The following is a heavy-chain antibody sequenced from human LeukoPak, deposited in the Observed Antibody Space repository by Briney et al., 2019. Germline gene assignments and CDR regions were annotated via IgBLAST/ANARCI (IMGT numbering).Heavy chain of an antibody. CDR3: ARDGSRWLQGQEPLIPLLFDL. D-gene: IGHD5-24*01. CDR1: GFTFSSYG. CDR2: ISYDGSNK. V-gene: IGHV3-30*03. Sequence: GRSLRLSCAASGFTFSSYGMHWVRQAPGKGLEWVAVISYDGSNKYYADSVKGRFTISRDNAKNSLYLQMNSLRAEDTAVYYCARDGSRWLQGQEPLIPLLFDLWGRGTLVTVSS. J-gene: IGHJ2*01.